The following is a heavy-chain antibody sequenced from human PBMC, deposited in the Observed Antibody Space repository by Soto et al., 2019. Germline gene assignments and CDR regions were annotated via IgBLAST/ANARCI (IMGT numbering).Heavy chain of an antibody. V-gene: IGHV1-18*01. CDR2: ISAYNGNT. CDR3: ARCALTPARATETAAAAKGGMDV. Sequence: QVQLVQSGAEVKKPGASVKVSCKASGYTFTSYGISWVRQAPGQGLEWMGWISAYNGNTNYAQKLQGRVTMTTDTAASRASIELRRLRSDDPAVYYCARCALTPARATETAAAAKGGMDVWGQGPTVTVSS. CDR1: GYTFTSYG. J-gene: IGHJ6*02. D-gene: IGHD6-13*01.